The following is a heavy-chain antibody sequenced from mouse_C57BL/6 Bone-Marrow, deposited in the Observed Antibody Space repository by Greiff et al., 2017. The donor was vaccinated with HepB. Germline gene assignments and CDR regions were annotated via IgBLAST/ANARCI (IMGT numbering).Heavy chain of an antibody. J-gene: IGHJ3*01. CDR2: IYPGSGST. V-gene: IGHV1-55*01. CDR1: GYTFTSYW. CDR3: ARDSTSTVVAPGFAY. Sequence: QVQLQQPGAELVKPGASVNMSCKASGYTFTSYWITWVKQRPGQGLEWIGDIYPGSGSTNYNEKFKSKATLTVDTSSSTAYMQLSSLTSEDSAVYYCARDSTSTVVAPGFAYWGQGTRVTVSA. D-gene: IGHD1-1*01.